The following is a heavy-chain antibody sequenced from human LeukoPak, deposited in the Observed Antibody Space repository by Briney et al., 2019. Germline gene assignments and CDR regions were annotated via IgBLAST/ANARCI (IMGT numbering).Heavy chain of an antibody. Sequence: GRSLRLPCAASGFTFSSYGMHWVRQAPGKGLEWVAVISYDGSNKYYADSVKGRFTISRDNSKNTLYLQMNSLRAEDTAVYYCAKACSYYDSSGYYYFDRDYFDYWGQGTLVTVSS. CDR3: AKACSYYDSSGYYYFDRDYFDY. D-gene: IGHD3-22*01. CDR1: GFTFSSYG. V-gene: IGHV3-30*18. J-gene: IGHJ4*02. CDR2: ISYDGSNK.